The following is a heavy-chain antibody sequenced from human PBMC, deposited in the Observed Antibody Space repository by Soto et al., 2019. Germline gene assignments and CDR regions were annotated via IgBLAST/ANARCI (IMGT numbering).Heavy chain of an antibody. CDR2: INHSGST. Sequence: SETLSLTCAVYGGSFSGYYWSWIRQPPGKGLEWIGEINHSGSTNYNPSLKSRVTISVDTSKNQFSLKLSSVTAADTAVYYWARRGGGIYGSGSYYPHYYYGMDVWGQGTTVTVSS. D-gene: IGHD3-10*01. CDR1: GGSFSGYY. V-gene: IGHV4-34*01. CDR3: ARRGGGIYGSGSYYPHYYYGMDV. J-gene: IGHJ6*02.